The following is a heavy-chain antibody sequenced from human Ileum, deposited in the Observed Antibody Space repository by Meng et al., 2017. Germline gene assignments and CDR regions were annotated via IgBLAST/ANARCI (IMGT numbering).Heavy chain of an antibody. CDR3: DREPPAAAGTGADY. D-gene: IGHD6-13*01. CDR1: GCSIGSSAYY. CDR2: IHYTGST. J-gene: IGHJ4*02. Sequence: QAQLQESGPGLVKASQTLSLTCPVSGCSIGSSAYYWTWIRQHPPKGLEWIGYIHYTGSTSYNPSLESRTSTSIDTSNNQFSLKVTSVTAADTAVYYCDREPPAAAGTGADYWGQGTLVTVSS. V-gene: IGHV4-31*03.